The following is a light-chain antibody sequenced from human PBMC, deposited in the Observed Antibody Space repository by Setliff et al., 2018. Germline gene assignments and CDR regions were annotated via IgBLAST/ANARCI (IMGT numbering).Light chain of an antibody. V-gene: IGLV7-46*01. J-gene: IGLJ2*01. Sequence: QAVVTQEPSLTVSPGGTVTLTCGSSSGAVTNGHYPYWFQQRPGQAPTTLIYDTSNKYSWTPARFSGSLLGGKAALTLSGAQPEDEADYFCFLSYYGTVVFGGGTKVTVL. CDR2: DTS. CDR3: FLSYYGTVV. CDR1: SGAVTNGHY.